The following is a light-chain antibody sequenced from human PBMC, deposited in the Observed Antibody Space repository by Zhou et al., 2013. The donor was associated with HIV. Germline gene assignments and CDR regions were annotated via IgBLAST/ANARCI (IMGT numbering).Light chain of an antibody. Sequence: IQMTQSPSSLSASVGDRVVITCRTSQDIGKDLGWYQQKPGKAPKLLIYGASTLHSGVPSRFSGSGSGTHFTLTISSLQPEDVATYYCQKYYSAPLTFGGGTKVEIK. J-gene: IGKJ4*01. V-gene: IGKV1-27*01. CDR2: GAS. CDR3: QKYYSAPLT. CDR1: QDIGKD.